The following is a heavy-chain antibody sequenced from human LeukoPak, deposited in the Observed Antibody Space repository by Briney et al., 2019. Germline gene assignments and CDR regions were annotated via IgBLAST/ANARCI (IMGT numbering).Heavy chain of an antibody. CDR1: GGSISSSSYY. CDR2: IYYSGST. D-gene: IGHD6-6*01. Sequence: SETLSLTCTVSGGSISSSSYYWGWIRQPPGKGLEWIGSIYYSGSTYYNPSLKSRVTISVDTSKNQFSLKLSSVTAADTAVYYCARHPRQEYSSSRSPGDWFDPWGQGTLVTVSS. J-gene: IGHJ5*02. CDR3: ARHPRQEYSSSRSPGDWFDP. V-gene: IGHV4-39*01.